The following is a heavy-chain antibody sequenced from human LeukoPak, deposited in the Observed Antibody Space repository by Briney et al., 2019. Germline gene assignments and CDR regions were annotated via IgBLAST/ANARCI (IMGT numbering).Heavy chain of an antibody. D-gene: IGHD3-10*01. CDR3: AREWAGTSLDY. Sequence: GGSLRLSCAASEFTFSSYAMSWVRQAPGKGLEWVSSISSTSSYIYYADSVKGRFTVSRDNAKNSLYLQMNSLRAEDTAVYYCAREWAGTSLDYWGQGTLVTVSS. V-gene: IGHV3-21*01. CDR1: EFTFSSYA. J-gene: IGHJ4*02. CDR2: ISSTSSYI.